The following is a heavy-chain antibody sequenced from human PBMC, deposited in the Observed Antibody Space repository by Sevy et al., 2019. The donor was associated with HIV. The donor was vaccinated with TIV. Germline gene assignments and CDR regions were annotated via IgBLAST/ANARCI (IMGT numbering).Heavy chain of an antibody. V-gene: IGHV3-21*01. CDR2: ISSASSYI. CDR1: GFTFNYHF. CDR3: ARGDYYGSLYYFDS. D-gene: IGHD3-10*01. Sequence: GGSLRLSCAASGFTFNYHFMNWVRQVPGKGLEWVSYISSASSYINYSDSVKGLFAISRDNAKNLVFLEMNNLRPEDTAVYFCARGDYYGSLYYFDSWGQGTLVTVSS. J-gene: IGHJ4*02.